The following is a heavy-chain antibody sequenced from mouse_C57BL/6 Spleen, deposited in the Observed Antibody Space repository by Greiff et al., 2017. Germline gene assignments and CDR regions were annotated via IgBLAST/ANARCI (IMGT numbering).Heavy chain of an antibody. D-gene: IGHD1-1*01. CDR2: IYPGDGDT. Sequence: QVQLQQSGAELVKPGASVKISCKASGYAFSSYWMNWVKQRPGKGLEWIGQIYPGDGDTNYNGKFKGKATLTADKSSSTAYMQLSSLTSEDSAVYCCARGVITTVVADYWGQGTTLTVSS. CDR1: GYAFSSYW. CDR3: ARGVITTVVADY. J-gene: IGHJ2*01. V-gene: IGHV1-80*01.